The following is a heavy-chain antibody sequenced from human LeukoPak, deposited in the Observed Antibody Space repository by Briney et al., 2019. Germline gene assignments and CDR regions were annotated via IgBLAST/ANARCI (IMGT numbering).Heavy chain of an antibody. J-gene: IGHJ4*02. Sequence: ASVKVSCKASGYTFTGYYMHWVRQAPGQGLEWMGWINPNSGVTDFAQKFQGRVTMTRDTFISTAYMELSRLTSDDTAVYYCARDFQTEAPDYWGQGTLVTVSS. CDR2: INPNSGVT. D-gene: IGHD2/OR15-2a*01. CDR1: GYTFTGYY. V-gene: IGHV1-2*02. CDR3: ARDFQTEAPDY.